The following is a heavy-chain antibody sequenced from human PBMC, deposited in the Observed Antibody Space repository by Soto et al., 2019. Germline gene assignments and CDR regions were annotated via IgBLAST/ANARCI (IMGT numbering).Heavy chain of an antibody. CDR1: GYTFTSYG. D-gene: IGHD5-18*01. CDR3: ARDPALHVDTGQRFDY. CDR2: ISAHNGNT. J-gene: IGHJ4*02. V-gene: IGHV1-18*04. Sequence: QVQLVQSGAEVKKPGASVRVSCKASGYTFTSYGVSWVRQAPGQGRERMGWISAHNGNTKYAQKLQGRLTMTTDTYTSTAYMELRSLRSDDTAQDYCARDPALHVDTGQRFDYRGQGTLVTVSS.